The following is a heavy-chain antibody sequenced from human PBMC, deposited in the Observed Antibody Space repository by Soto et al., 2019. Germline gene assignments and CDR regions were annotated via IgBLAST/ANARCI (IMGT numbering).Heavy chain of an antibody. D-gene: IGHD6-13*01. CDR2: IIPVLGTP. J-gene: IGHJ6*02. CDR1: GGTFTSTA. V-gene: IGHV1-69*01. Sequence: QVLLVQSSAEVKKPGSSVKVSCKASGGTFTSTAFSWVRQAPGQGLEWMGGIIPVLGTPNYAQKFQARLTVPADASTTTVNMELSSLRSDDTAVYYCASSAGLDHLLNYYGLNVWGQGPTVPVSS. CDR3: ASSAGLDHLLNYYGLNV.